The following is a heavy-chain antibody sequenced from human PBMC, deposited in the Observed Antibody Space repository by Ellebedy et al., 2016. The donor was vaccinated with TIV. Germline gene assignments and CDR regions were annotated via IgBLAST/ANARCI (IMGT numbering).Heavy chain of an antibody. J-gene: IGHJ6*02. V-gene: IGHV5-51*01. CDR2: IYPGDSDT. Sequence: GGSLRLSCKGSGYNFTSYWIGWMRQMPGEGLEWMGIIYPGDSDTRYSPSFQGQVTISADKSISTAYLQWSSLKASDTAMYYCARRDYYYGMDVWGQGTTVTVSS. CDR1: GYNFTSYW. CDR3: ARRDYYYGMDV.